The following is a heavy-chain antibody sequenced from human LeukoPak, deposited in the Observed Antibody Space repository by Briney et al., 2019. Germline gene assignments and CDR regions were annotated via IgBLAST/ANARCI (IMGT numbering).Heavy chain of an antibody. CDR2: ISWNSGSI. V-gene: IGHV3-9*03. J-gene: IGHJ4*02. CDR3: ARQKIPLFYYDNSSYLMPYFDY. Sequence: GGSLRLSCAASGFTFDDYAMHWVRQAPGKGLEWVSGISWNSGSIGYADSVKGRFTISRDNAKNSVYLQMNSLRAEDMALYYCARQKIPLFYYDNSSYLMPYFDYWGQGTLVSVSS. CDR1: GFTFDDYA. D-gene: IGHD3-22*01.